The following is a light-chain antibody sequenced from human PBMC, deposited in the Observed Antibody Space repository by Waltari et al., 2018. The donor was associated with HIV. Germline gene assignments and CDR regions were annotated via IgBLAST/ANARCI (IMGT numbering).Light chain of an antibody. V-gene: IGLV1-44*01. J-gene: IGLJ2*01. CDR2: SNN. CDR1: SSNIRSNS. Sequence: QSVLTQPPSASGTPGQRVTISCSGSSSNIRSNSVNWYQQLPGTAPKLLIYSNNQRPSGAPDRFSGSKSGTSASLAISGLQSEDEADYYCAAWDDSLNGPVFGGGTKLTVL. CDR3: AAWDDSLNGPV.